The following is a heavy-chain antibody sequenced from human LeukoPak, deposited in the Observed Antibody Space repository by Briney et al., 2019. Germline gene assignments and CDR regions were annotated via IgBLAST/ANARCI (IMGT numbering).Heavy chain of an antibody. CDR2: ISGSGDST. D-gene: IGHD2/OR15-2a*01. V-gene: IGHV3-23*01. J-gene: IGHJ4*02. CDR3: ARDTLGSLDY. Sequence: GGSLRLSCAVSEFTFSSYAMSWVRQAPGKGLEWVSTISGSGDSTYYADSVKGRFTISRDNSKSMLYLQMNSLRAEDTAVYYCARDTLGSLDYWGQGTLVTVSS. CDR1: EFTFSSYA.